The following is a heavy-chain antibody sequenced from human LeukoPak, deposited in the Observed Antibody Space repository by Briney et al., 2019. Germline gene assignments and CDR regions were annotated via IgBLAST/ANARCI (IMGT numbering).Heavy chain of an antibody. CDR2: ISGSGDSA. CDR1: GFTFSNYA. J-gene: IGHJ4*02. Sequence: GGSLRLSCGASGFTFSNYAMSWVRQAPGKGLEWVSTISGSGDSAYYADSVKGRFTISRDNAKNSLYLQMNSLRVEDTALYHCARKGLGGELGGFDSWGQGTLVTVSS. V-gene: IGHV3-23*01. D-gene: IGHD1-7*01. CDR3: ARKGLGGELGGFDS.